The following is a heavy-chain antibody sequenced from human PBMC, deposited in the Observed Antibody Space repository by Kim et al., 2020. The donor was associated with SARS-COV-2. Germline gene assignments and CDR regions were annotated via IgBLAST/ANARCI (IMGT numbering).Heavy chain of an antibody. CDR3: ARELSGYEYFFYY. Sequence: SETLSLTCTVPGDSITRYYWSWIRQPPGKGLEWIGNMYYSGSTNYNPSLKSRVTISVDTSKNQFSLKLSSVTAADTAVDYCARELSGYEYFFYYWGQGTL. D-gene: IGHD5-12*01. V-gene: IGHV4-59*13. J-gene: IGHJ4*02. CDR2: MYYSGST. CDR1: GDSITRYY.